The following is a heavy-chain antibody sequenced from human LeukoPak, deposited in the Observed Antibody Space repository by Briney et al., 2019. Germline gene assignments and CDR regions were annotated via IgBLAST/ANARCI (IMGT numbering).Heavy chain of an antibody. CDR2: IYYSGST. Sequence: PSETLSLTCTVSGGSISSSSYYWGWIRQPPGKGLEWIGYIYYSGSTNYNPFLKSRVTISVDTSKNQFSLKLSSVTAADTAVYYCAREPVGAKGSDDAFDIWGQGTMVTVSS. D-gene: IGHD1-26*01. CDR1: GGSISSSSYY. J-gene: IGHJ3*02. CDR3: AREPVGAKGSDDAFDI. V-gene: IGHV4-61*01.